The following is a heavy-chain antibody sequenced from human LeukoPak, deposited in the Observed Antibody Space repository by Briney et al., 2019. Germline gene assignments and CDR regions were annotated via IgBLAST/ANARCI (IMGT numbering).Heavy chain of an antibody. CDR1: GGSFNDYN. Sequence: SETLSLTCAVKGGSFNDYNWSWLRQPPENGLEWIGEINDSGTTHYNPSLKSRVTISVDTAKYQFSLRLRSLTAADTAVYFCARGLDLDGLDLWGLGTLVTVSS. J-gene: IGHJ1*01. CDR2: INDSGTT. V-gene: IGHV4-34*01. CDR3: ARGLDLDGLDL. D-gene: IGHD1-1*01.